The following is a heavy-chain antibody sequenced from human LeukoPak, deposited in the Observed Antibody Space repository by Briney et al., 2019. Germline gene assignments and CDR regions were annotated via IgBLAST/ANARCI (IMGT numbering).Heavy chain of an antibody. CDR1: LGSLIRHF. J-gene: IGHJ5*02. D-gene: IGHD5-18*01. V-gene: IGHV4-59*08. CDR3: AIHAYSYTPWFAP. Sequence: SETLSLTCTLSLGSLIRHFSSCIRQPPAKGLEWIGYIYYSGSTNYNPSLKSRVTISVDTSKNQFSLKLNSVAAAHTALYYFAIHAYSYTPWFAPGGQGTLVTVSS. CDR2: IYYSGST.